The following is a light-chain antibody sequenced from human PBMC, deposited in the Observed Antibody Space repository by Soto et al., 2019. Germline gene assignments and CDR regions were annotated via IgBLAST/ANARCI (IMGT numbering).Light chain of an antibody. Sequence: EIVLTQSPATLSLSPGERATLSCRASQSVSSYLAWYQQKPGQAPRLLIYDTSNRATGIPARFSGSGSGTDFTLTISSLEPEDFAVYYCQHRDNWPPLFTFGPGTKVDIK. CDR1: QSVSSY. CDR3: QHRDNWPPLFT. V-gene: IGKV3-11*01. CDR2: DTS. J-gene: IGKJ3*01.